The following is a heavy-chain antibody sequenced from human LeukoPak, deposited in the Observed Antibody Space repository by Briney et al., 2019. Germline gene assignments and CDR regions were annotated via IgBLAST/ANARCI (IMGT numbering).Heavy chain of an antibody. D-gene: IGHD3-22*01. CDR1: GFSLSSYV. CDR2: ISGSGYIT. CDR3: ARASIYDSSGYYYFDY. J-gene: IGHJ4*02. Sequence: GGSLRLSRSASGFSLSSYVMSSVRQAPGKGLEWGSGISGSGYITYYADSVKGRFTISRDNSKNTLYLQMNSLRAEDTAVYYCARASIYDSSGYYYFDYWGQGTLVTVSS. V-gene: IGHV3-23*01.